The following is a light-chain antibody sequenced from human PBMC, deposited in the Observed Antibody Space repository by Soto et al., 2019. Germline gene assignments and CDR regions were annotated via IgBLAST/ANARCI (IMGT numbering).Light chain of an antibody. CDR2: ENN. CDR1: SSNIGNNY. J-gene: IGLJ3*02. CDR3: GTWDSSLSAWV. V-gene: IGLV1-51*02. Sequence: QSVLTQAPSVSAAPGQKVAISFSGSSSNIGNNYVSWYQQFPGTAPELLIYENNKRTSGIPDRFSGSKSGTSATLGITGLQARDEADYYCGTWDSSLSAWVFGGGTKVTVL.